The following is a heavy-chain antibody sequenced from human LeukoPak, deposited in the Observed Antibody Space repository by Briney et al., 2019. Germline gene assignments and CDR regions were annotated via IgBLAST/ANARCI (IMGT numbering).Heavy chain of an antibody. CDR2: IKADGSET. J-gene: IGHJ4*02. CDR1: GFTFSRYW. CDR3: ARDGDGWNFDY. V-gene: IGHV3-74*01. Sequence: PGGSLRLSCAVSGFTFSRYWMHWVRHAPGKGLVWVSRIKADGSETNYADSVKGRFTVSRDNAKNTLYLQLNSLRVEDTAVYYCARDGDGWNFDYWGQGTLVTVSS. D-gene: IGHD5-24*01.